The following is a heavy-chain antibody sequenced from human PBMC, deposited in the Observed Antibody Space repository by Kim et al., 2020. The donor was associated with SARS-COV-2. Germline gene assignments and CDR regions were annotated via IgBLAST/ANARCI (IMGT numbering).Heavy chain of an antibody. CDR3: ARALGVRLTWHNDAFDI. D-gene: IGHD3-16*01. Sequence: ASVKVSCKASGYIFTNYIIHWVRQAPGQRLEWMGWINAGNDYTKYSQKFQDRVTISRDTSASTAYMELSSLKSEDTAVYYCARALGVRLTWHNDAFDIWGQGTMVTVST. V-gene: IGHV1-3*01. CDR2: INAGNDYT. CDR1: GYIFTNYI. J-gene: IGHJ3*02.